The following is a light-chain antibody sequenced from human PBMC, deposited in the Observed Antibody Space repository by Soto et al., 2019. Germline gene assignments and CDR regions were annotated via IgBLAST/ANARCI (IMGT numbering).Light chain of an antibody. J-gene: IGLJ3*02. CDR3: TSFTNSYPWV. Sequence: QSALTQPASVSGSPGQSITISCTGTSSDVGGYNYVSWFQQHPGKVPKLMIYEVSHRPSGVSDRFSGSKSGSTASLTISGLQAEDEADYYCTSFTNSYPWVFGGGTKVTVL. CDR1: SSDVGGYNY. V-gene: IGLV2-14*01. CDR2: EVS.